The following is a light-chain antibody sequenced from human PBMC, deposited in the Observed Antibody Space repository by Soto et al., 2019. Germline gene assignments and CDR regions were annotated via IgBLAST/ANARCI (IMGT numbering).Light chain of an antibody. CDR1: QSISSNN. CDR2: GAS. J-gene: IGKJ4*01. CDR3: QQYGTSQGA. V-gene: IGKV3-20*01. Sequence: EVVLTQSPGTLSLSPGERAPLSCRASQSISSNNLAWYQQKPGQSPRLLIYGASRRATGIPDRFRGSGSGTDFTLTISTLEPEDFAVYYCQQYGTSQGAFGGGTKVDIK.